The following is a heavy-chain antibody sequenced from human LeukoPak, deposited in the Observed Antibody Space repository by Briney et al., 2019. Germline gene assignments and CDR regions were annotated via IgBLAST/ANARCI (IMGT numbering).Heavy chain of an antibody. D-gene: IGHD2-15*01. CDR2: INTNTGSP. V-gene: IGHV7-4-1*02. CDR3: TRDGPYLAAPWAYNY. CDR1: GYTFTSYA. Sequence: ASVKVSCKASGYTFTSYAMKWVRQASGQGLEWMGWINTNTGSPTYAQGFTGRFVFSLDTSVSTAYLQIRSLKAEDTAVYYCTRDGPYLAAPWAYNYWGQGTLVTVSS. J-gene: IGHJ4*02.